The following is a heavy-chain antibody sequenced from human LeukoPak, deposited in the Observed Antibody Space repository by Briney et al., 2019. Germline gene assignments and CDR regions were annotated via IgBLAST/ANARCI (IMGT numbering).Heavy chain of an antibody. CDR2: IIPIFGTA. Sequence: SVKVSCKASGGTFSSYAISWVRQAPGQGLEWMGGIIPIFGTANYVQRFQGRVTITADESTSTAYMELSSLRSEDTAVYYCARGVGRSGAFDIWGQGTMVTVSS. CDR1: GGTFSSYA. V-gene: IGHV1-69*13. CDR3: ARGVGRSGAFDI. J-gene: IGHJ3*02. D-gene: IGHD3-10*01.